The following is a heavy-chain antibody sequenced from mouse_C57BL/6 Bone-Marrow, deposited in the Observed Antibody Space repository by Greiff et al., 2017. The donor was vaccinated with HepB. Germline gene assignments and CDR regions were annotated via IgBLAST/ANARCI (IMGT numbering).Heavy chain of an antibody. Sequence: EVQLQESGGGLVKPGGSLKLSCAASGFTFSDYGMHWVRQAPEKGLEWVAYISSGSSTIYYADTVKGRFTISRDNAKNTLFLQMTSLRSEDTAMYYCARGGYYDYPWFAYWGQGTLVTVSA. J-gene: IGHJ3*01. CDR3: ARGGYYDYPWFAY. V-gene: IGHV5-17*01. CDR1: GFTFSDYG. CDR2: ISSGSSTI. D-gene: IGHD2-4*01.